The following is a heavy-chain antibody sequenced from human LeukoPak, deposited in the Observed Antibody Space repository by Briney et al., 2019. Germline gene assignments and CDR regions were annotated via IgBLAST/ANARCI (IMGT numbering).Heavy chain of an antibody. J-gene: IGHJ4*02. CDR1: GYSFTTYW. V-gene: IGHV5-51*01. CDR2: IYPGDSDT. Sequence: GESLKISCRGSGYSFTTYWIGWVRQMPGKGLEWMGIIYPGDSDTTYSPSFQGQVTFSADKSTSTAYLQWSSLKASDTAIYYCARRSRDVYNVYYFDYWGQGTLVTVSS. CDR3: ARRSRDVYNVYYFDY. D-gene: IGHD5-24*01.